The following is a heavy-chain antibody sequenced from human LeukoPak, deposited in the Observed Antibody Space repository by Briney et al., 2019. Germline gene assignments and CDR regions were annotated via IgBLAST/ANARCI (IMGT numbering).Heavy chain of an antibody. D-gene: IGHD2-2*02. J-gene: IGHJ6*03. CDR1: GLTFEEYD. CDR2: ISGSGANT. Sequence: PWGIPRFSCGASGLTFEEYDMPWVRQAPEKGLEWVSTISGSGANTYYADSVRGRFTISRDNSKNTLYLHMNSLRAEDTAVYYCARGPPAAIPSYYMDVWGKGTTVTVSS. V-gene: IGHV3-23*01. CDR3: ARGPPAAIPSYYMDV.